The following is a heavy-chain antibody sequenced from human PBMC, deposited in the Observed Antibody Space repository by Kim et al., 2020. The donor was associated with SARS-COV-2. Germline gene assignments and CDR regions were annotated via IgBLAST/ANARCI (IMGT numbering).Heavy chain of an antibody. CDR2: EK. D-gene: IGHD5-18*01. Sequence: EKHYVDSVKDRFIISRDNAQNSLFPQMNSLRAEDTAVYYCARDLTALDYWGQGTLVTVSS. V-gene: IGHV3-7*03. CDR3: ARDLTALDY. J-gene: IGHJ4*02.